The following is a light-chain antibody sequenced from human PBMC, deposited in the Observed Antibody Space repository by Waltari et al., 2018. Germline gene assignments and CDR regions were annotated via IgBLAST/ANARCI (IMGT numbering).Light chain of an antibody. V-gene: IGLV1-44*01. Sequence: QSVLTQPPSASGTPRQGVTISCSGSSSNIGSNAVNWYQQPPGTAPKLLVNSNNQRPSGVPDRFAGSKSGTSASLAISGLQSEDEADYYCASWDDSLNGVVFGGGTKLTVL. CDR3: ASWDDSLNGVV. CDR2: SNN. J-gene: IGLJ2*01. CDR1: SSNIGSNA.